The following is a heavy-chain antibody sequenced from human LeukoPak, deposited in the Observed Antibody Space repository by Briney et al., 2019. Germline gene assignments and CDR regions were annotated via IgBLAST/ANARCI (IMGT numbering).Heavy chain of an antibody. CDR3: GRVLGGNNFIDS. CDR2: IYYRGYT. CDR1: GGSISSYY. Sequence: ETESLICTVSGGSISSYYASWIRQPPRKALEGIGYIYYRGYTNYNPPRKGRVTIPVGTSKNQVSLKLSSVTAADPAGYYWGRVLGGNNFIDSGGRGTLV. D-gene: IGHD4-23*01. J-gene: IGHJ4*02. V-gene: IGHV4-59*01.